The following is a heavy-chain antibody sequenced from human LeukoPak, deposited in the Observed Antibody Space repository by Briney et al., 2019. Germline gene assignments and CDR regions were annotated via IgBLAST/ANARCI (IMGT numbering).Heavy chain of an antibody. CDR2: ISYSGSA. CDR3: ARHYRVGSTNMGTYFDY. J-gene: IGHJ4*02. CDR1: XVSISNYF. D-gene: IGHD1-26*01. V-gene: IGHV4-59*08. Sequence: PSETLSLTCTVSXVSISNYFWSWIRQPPGKGLEWIGYISYSGSANYNPSLKSRVTISADTSKNQFSLKLSSVTAADTAMYYCARHYRVGSTNMGTYFDYWGQGTLVTVSS.